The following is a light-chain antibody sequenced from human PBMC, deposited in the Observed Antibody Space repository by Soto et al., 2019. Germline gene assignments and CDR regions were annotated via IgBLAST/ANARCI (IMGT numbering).Light chain of an antibody. CDR1: ESISRH. CDR3: QQSYSPLSIT. V-gene: IGKV1-39*01. CDR2: AAS. Sequence: DIQMTQSPSSLSASVGDRVTITCRASESISRHLNWYQQKPGKAPKLLIYAASSLQNGVPSRFSGGGSVTDFTLTISNLQPEDFATYYCQQSYSPLSITFGQGTRMEIK. J-gene: IGKJ5*01.